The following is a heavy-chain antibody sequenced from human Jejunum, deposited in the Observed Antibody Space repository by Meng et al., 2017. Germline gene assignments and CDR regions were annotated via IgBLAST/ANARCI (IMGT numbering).Heavy chain of an antibody. J-gene: IGHJ4*02. CDR2: IHKDGSDT. Sequence: GESLKISCAVSGFTFSGYWMTWVRQAPGKGLEWVANIHKDGSDTYYVDSVKGRFTISRDNAKNSLHLQMNSLRVEDTAVYFCARETEWHNIDKWGQGTLVTVSS. D-gene: IGHD1-14*01. V-gene: IGHV3-7*01. CDR1: GFTFSGYW. CDR3: ARETEWHNIDK.